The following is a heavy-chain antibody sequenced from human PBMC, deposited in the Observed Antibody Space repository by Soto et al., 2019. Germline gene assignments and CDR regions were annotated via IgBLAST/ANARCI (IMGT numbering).Heavy chain of an antibody. CDR1: GFTFSSYA. Sequence: EEQLLESGGGLVQPGGSLRLSCAASGFTFSSYAMSWVRQAPGKGLEWVSAISGSGGSTYYADSVKGRFTISRDNSKNTLYLQRNSLRAEDTAVYYCAKDLEMATITRLGKYFDYWGQGTLVTVSS. J-gene: IGHJ4*02. CDR3: AKDLEMATITRLGKYFDY. V-gene: IGHV3-23*01. CDR2: ISGSGGST. D-gene: IGHD5-12*01.